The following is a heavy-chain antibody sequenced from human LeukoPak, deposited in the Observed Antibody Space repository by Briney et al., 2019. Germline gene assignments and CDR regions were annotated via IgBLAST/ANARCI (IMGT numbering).Heavy chain of an antibody. V-gene: IGHV1-2*02. CDR1: GYTFTGYY. CDR2: INPNSGGT. D-gene: IGHD3-22*01. Sequence: GESLKISCKASGYTFTGYYMHWVRQAPGQGLEWMGWINPNSGGTNYAQKFQGRVTMTRDTSISTAYMELSRLRSDDTAVYYCARDRGGYYYDSRDFDYWGQGTLVTVSS. CDR3: ARDRGGYYYDSRDFDY. J-gene: IGHJ4*02.